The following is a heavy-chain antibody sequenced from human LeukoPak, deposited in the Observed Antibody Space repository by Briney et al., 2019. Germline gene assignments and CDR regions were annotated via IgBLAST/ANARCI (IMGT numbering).Heavy chain of an antibody. D-gene: IGHD3-10*01. Sequence: SETLSLTCTVSGGSISTDYWSWIRQPPGRGLEWIGYIYYCGSTNYNPSLKSRVTISVDTSRNQFSLRLTSVTAADTAVYYCARDPVGSNWFDPWGQGTLVTVSS. CDR1: GGSISTDY. J-gene: IGHJ5*02. CDR3: ARDPVGSNWFDP. V-gene: IGHV4-59*01. CDR2: IYYCGST.